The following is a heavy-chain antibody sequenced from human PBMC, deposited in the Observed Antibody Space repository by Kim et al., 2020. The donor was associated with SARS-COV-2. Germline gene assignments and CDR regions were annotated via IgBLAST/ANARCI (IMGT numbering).Heavy chain of an antibody. J-gene: IGHJ4*02. D-gene: IGHD3-10*01. CDR2: ISSSGSTI. V-gene: IGHV3-48*03. CDR1: GFTFSSYE. Sequence: GGSLRLSCAASGFTFSSYEMNWVRQAPGKGLEWVSYISSSGSTIYYADSVKGRFTISRDNAKNSLYLQMNSLRAEDTAVYYCARGAFPYYYGSGSYPFDYWGRGTLVTVSS. CDR3: ARGAFPYYYGSGSYPFDY.